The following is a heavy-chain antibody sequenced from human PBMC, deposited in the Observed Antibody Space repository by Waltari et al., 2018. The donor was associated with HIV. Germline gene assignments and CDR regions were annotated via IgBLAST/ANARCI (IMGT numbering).Heavy chain of an antibody. CDR2: IWADGSHE. CDR1: GFTFSTYA. Sequence: QVHLVESGGAVVQSGKSLRLSCAASGFTFSTYAMHWVRQGPGKGLEWLSVIWADGSHESYADFAKGRFTISRDDSDNTLFLYLSGLRADDTAAYYCARDQHSATNYYGLDVWGQGTTVTVS. CDR3: ARDQHSATNYYGLDV. J-gene: IGHJ6*02. D-gene: IGHD3-10*01. V-gene: IGHV3-33*02.